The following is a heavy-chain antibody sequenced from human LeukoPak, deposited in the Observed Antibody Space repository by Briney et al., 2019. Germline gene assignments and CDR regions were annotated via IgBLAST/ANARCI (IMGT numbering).Heavy chain of an antibody. J-gene: IGHJ4*02. CDR1: GGSFSGYY. CDR2: INHSGST. V-gene: IGHV4-34*01. CDR3: ARGPRARYSYGFDNFDY. D-gene: IGHD5-18*01. Sequence: PSETLSLTCAVYGGSFSGYYWSWIRQPPGKGLEWIGEINHSGSTNYNPSLKSRVTISVDTSKNQFSLKLSSVTAADTAVYYCARGPRARYSYGFDNFDYWGQGTLVTVSS.